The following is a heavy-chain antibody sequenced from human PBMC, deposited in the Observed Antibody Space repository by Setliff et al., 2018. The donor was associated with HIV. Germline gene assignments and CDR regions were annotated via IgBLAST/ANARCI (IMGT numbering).Heavy chain of an antibody. CDR2: IKEDGSEK. V-gene: IGHV3-7*01. D-gene: IGHD3-9*01. CDR1: GLTFSSYT. CDR3: ARDGYDILTGYPL. J-gene: IGHJ4*02. Sequence: GGSLRLSCAASGLTFSSYTMNWVRQAPGKGLEWVANIKEDGSEKYYADSVKGRFTVSRDNAKNSLYLQMNSLRAEDTAVYYCARDGYDILTGYPLWGQGTLVTVSS.